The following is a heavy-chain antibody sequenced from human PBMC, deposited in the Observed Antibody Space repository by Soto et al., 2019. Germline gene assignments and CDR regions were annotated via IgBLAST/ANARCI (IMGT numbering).Heavy chain of an antibody. Sequence: GGSLRLSCAASGFTFSSYAMSWVRRAPGKGLEWVSGISGSGRITKYADSVKGRFIISRDNFKNTLFLQMNSLRAEDTAVYYGAKDVHYDIVTGIEYFHHWAQGTLVTV. D-gene: IGHD3-9*01. CDR2: ISGSGRIT. CDR3: AKDVHYDIVTGIEYFHH. CDR1: GFTFSSYA. V-gene: IGHV3-23*01. J-gene: IGHJ1*01.